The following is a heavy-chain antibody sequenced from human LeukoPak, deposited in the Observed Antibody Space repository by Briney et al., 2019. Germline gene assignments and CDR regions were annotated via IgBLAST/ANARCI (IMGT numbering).Heavy chain of an antibody. Sequence: SVKVPCKASGGTFSSYAISWVRQAPGQGLEWMGRIIPILGIANYAQKFQGRVTITADKSTSTAYMELSSLRSEDTAVYYCATTVWFGELAFDYWGQGTLVTVSS. D-gene: IGHD3-10*01. J-gene: IGHJ4*02. CDR2: IIPILGIA. V-gene: IGHV1-69*04. CDR3: ATTVWFGELAFDY. CDR1: GGTFSSYA.